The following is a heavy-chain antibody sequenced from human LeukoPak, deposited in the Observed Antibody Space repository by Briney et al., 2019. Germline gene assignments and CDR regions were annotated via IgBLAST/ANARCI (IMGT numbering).Heavy chain of an antibody. V-gene: IGHV1-18*01. Sequence: ASVKVSCKASGYTFISYGISWVRQAPGQGLEWMGWISAYNGNTNYAQKLQGRVTMTTDTSTSTAYMELRSLRSDDTAVYYCARHYYDSSGYYCFDYWGQGTLVTVSS. CDR1: GYTFISYG. D-gene: IGHD3-22*01. CDR2: ISAYNGNT. CDR3: ARHYYDSSGYYCFDY. J-gene: IGHJ4*02.